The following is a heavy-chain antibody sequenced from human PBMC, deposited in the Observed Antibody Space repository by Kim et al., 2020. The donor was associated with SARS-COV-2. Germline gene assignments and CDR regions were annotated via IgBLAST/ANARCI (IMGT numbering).Heavy chain of an antibody. J-gene: IGHJ5*02. Sequence: SETLSLTCTVSGGSISSYYWSWIRQPPGKGLEWIGYIYYSGSTNYNPSLKSRVTISVDTSKNQFSLKLSSVTAADTAVYYCARLSSGWYSSTPGPGNNWFDPWGQGTLVTVSS. CDR3: ARLSSGWYSSTPGPGNNWFDP. V-gene: IGHV4-59*08. CDR2: IYYSGST. CDR1: GGSISSYY. D-gene: IGHD6-19*01.